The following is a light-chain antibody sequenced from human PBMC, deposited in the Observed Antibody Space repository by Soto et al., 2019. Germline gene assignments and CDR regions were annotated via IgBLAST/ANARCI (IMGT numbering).Light chain of an antibody. J-gene: IGKJ5*01. CDR1: QSVSSY. CDR2: DAS. Sequence: SPATLSLSLGERATLSCRASQSVSSYLAWYQQKPGQAPRLLIYDASNRATGIPARFSGSGSGTDFTLTISSLEPEDFAVYYCQQRSNWPITFGQGTRLEIK. V-gene: IGKV3-11*01. CDR3: QQRSNWPIT.